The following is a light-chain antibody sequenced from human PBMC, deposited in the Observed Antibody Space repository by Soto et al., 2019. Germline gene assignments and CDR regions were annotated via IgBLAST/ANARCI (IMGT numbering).Light chain of an antibody. CDR1: QSVSSY. J-gene: IGKJ1*01. CDR2: GAS. V-gene: IGKV3-20*01. CDR3: QQYSSSLRT. Sequence: IVLTQSPGTLSLSPGERATLSCRASQSVSSYLAWYQQKPGQAPRLLIYGASSRATGIPDRFSGSGSGTDFTLTISRLEPEDCAVYYCQQYSSSLRTFGQGTKVEIK.